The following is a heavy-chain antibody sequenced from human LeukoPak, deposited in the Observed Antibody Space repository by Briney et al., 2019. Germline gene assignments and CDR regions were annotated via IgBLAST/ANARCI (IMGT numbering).Heavy chain of an antibody. CDR3: AKAGSIRFDY. CDR2: ISGSGTGGRT. Sequence: GGSLRLSCAASGFTFITYAMSWVRQAPGKGLEWVSGISGSGTGGRTYYADSVKGRFTISRDNSKNTLYLQMNSLRAEDTAVYYCAKAGSIRFDYWGQGTLVTVSS. J-gene: IGHJ4*02. CDR1: GFTFITYA. V-gene: IGHV3-23*01. D-gene: IGHD1-26*01.